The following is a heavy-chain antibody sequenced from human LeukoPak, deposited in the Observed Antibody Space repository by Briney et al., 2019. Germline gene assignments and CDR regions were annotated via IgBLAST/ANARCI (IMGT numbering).Heavy chain of an antibody. CDR3: ARQGCTTTSCHTIDY. CDR1: GYTYTKSW. V-gene: IGHV5-51*01. J-gene: IGHJ4*02. D-gene: IGHD2-2*02. CDR2: INPLDSET. Sequence: GESLKISCKGSGYTYTKSWIAWVRQMPGKGLELMGIINPLDSETRYSPPFQGQVTISVDKSISTAYLQWNSLKASDTAMYYCARQGCTTTSCHTIDYGGQGTLVTVSS.